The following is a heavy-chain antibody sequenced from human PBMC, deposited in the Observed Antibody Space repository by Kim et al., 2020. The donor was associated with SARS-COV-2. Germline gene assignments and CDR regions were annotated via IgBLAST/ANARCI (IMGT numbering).Heavy chain of an antibody. CDR3: AREQASGRYYYYMDV. CDR2: IIPILGIA. Sequence: SVKVSCKASGGTFSSYAISWVRQAPGQGLEWMGRIIPILGIANYAQKFQGRVTITADKSTSTAYMELSSLRSEDTAVYYCAREQASGRYYYYMDVWGKGTTVTVSS. D-gene: IGHD2-15*01. CDR1: GGTFSSYA. J-gene: IGHJ6*03. V-gene: IGHV1-69*04.